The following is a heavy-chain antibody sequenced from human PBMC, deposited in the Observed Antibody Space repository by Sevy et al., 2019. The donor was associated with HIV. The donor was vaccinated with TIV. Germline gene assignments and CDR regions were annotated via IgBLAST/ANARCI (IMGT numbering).Heavy chain of an antibody. CDR3: AMPGYDFWSGYLPFDH. D-gene: IGHD3-3*01. CDR2: MNPNSGNT. V-gene: IGHV1-8*01. CDR1: GYTFTSYD. Sequence: ASVKVSCKASGYTFTSYDINWVRQATAQGLEWMGWMNPNSGNTGYAQKFQGRVTMTRNTSISTAYMELSSLRSEDTAVYYCAMPGYDFWSGYLPFDHWGQGTLVTVSS. J-gene: IGHJ4*02.